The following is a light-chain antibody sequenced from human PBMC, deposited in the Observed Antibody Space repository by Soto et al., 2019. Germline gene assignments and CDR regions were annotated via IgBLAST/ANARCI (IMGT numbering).Light chain of an antibody. CDR1: SSDVGAYNY. Sequence: QSALTQSPSASGSPGQSVTISCTGTSSDVGAYNYVCWYQQHPGKAPKLIISEVTKRPSGVPDRFSGSKSGNTASLTVTGLQAEDEADYYCSSYAGSNNPWVFGGGTKVTVL. J-gene: IGLJ3*02. CDR2: EVT. CDR3: SSYAGSNNPWV. V-gene: IGLV2-8*01.